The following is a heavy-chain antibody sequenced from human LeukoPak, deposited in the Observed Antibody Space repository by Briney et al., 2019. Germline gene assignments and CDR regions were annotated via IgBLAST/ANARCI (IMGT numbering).Heavy chain of an antibody. J-gene: IGHJ4*02. CDR1: GGSFSGYY. CDR3: ARRASSSWYSGLDY. V-gene: IGHV4-34*12. Sequence: SETLSLTCAVYGGSFSGYYWRWIRQPPGKGLEWIGEIIISGSTNYNQSLKSRVTISVDTSKNQFSLKLSSVTAADTAVYYCARRASSSWYSGLDYWGQGTLVTVSS. CDR2: IIISGST. D-gene: IGHD6-13*01.